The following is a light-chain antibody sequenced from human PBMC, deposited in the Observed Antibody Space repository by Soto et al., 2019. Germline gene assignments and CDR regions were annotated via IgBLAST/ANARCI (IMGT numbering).Light chain of an antibody. CDR1: GSDVGNYNL. CDR2: EGT. V-gene: IGLV2-23*01. J-gene: IGLJ2*01. CDR3: SSYAGPFVI. Sequence: QSALTQPASVAGSPGQSITISCTGSGSDVGNYNLLSWYQQHPDKAPKLIISEGTKRPSGVSNRFSGSGSGNTASLTISALQAEDEAEYYCSSYAGPFVIFGGGTQLTV.